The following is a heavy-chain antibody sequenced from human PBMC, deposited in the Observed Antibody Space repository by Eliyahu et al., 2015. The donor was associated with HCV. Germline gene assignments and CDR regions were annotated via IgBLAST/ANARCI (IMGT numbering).Heavy chain of an antibody. CDR3: ATDPGYCSGGNCRTSDS. D-gene: IGHD2-15*01. CDR2: ISGEGSYI. J-gene: IGHJ5*01. Sequence: QAPGKGLEWVSSISGEGSYIYYADSLRGRFTISRDNAKNSVYLQMNSLTADDTAVYYCATDPGYCSGGNCRTSDSWGQGTLVIVSS. V-gene: IGHV3-21*01.